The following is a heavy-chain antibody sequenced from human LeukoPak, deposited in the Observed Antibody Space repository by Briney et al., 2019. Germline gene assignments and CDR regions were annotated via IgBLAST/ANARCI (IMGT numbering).Heavy chain of an antibody. CDR1: GFTFSSYG. V-gene: IGHV3-33*01. Sequence: GGSLRLSCAASGFTFSSYGMHWVRQAPGKGLEWVAIIWYDGSNEYYADSVKGRFTISRDNAKNSLYLQMNSLRAEDTAVYYCARDESSSWLFDYWGQGTLVTVSS. CDR3: ARDESSSWLFDY. J-gene: IGHJ4*02. D-gene: IGHD6-13*01. CDR2: IWYDGSNE.